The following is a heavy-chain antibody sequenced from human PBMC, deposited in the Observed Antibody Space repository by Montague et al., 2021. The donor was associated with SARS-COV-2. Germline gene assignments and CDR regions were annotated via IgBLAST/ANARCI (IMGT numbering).Heavy chain of an antibody. J-gene: IGHJ4*02. Sequence: SLRLSCAASGFTFGDYAMHLVRQAPGKGLEWVSGISWNSGSIGYADSXKGRFTISRDNAKNSLYLQMNSLRAEDTALYYCAKDMEDIYDSSGYFDYWGQGTLVTVSS. V-gene: IGHV3-9*01. CDR2: ISWNSGSI. CDR3: AKDMEDIYDSSGYFDY. CDR1: GFTFGDYA. D-gene: IGHD3-22*01.